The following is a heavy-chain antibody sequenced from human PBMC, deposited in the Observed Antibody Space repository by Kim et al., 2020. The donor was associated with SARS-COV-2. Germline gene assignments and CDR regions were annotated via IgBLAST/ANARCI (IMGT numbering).Heavy chain of an antibody. D-gene: IGHD4-4*01. CDR3: AVTVTDYYYYGMDV. V-gene: IGHV1-8*01. J-gene: IGHJ6*02. CDR1: GYTFTSYD. CDR2: MNPNSGNT. Sequence: ASVKVSCKASGYTFTSYDINWVRQATGQGLEWMGWMNPNSGNTGYAQKFQGRVTMTRNTSISTAYMELSSLRSEDTAVYYCAVTVTDYYYYGMDVWGQGTTVTVSS.